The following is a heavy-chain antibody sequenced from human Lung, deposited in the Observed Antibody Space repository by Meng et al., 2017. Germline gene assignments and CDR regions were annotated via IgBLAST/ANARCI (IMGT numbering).Heavy chain of an antibody. CDR2: INHSGST. D-gene: IGHD4-11*01. CDR1: GGSFSDYY. V-gene: IGHV4-34*01. J-gene: IGHJ4*02. Sequence: QGQIPRGGAGLLKPSETLSLTCVVSGGSFSDYYWSWIRQPPGKGLEWIGEINHSGSTNYNPSLESRATISVDTSQNNLSLKLSSVTAADSAVYYCARGPTTMAHDFDYWGQGTLVTVSS. CDR3: ARGPTTMAHDFDY.